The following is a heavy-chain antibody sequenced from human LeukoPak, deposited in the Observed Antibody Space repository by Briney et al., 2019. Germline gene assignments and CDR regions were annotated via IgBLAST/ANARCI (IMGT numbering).Heavy chain of an antibody. CDR3: ARDMMQLEYYFDY. V-gene: IGHV1-18*04. CDR2: ISAYNGNT. D-gene: IGHD6-13*01. Sequence: ASVKVSCKASGYTFTGYYMHWVRQAPGQGLEWMGWISAYNGNTNYAQKLQGRVTMTTDTSTSTAYMELRSLRSDDTAVYYCARDMMQLEYYFDYWGQGTLVTVSS. CDR1: GYTFTGYY. J-gene: IGHJ4*02.